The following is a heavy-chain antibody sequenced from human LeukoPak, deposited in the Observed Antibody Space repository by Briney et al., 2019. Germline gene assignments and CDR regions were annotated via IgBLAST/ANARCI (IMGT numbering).Heavy chain of an antibody. D-gene: IGHD1-14*01. CDR3: AKGYYYTMDV. J-gene: IGHJ6*02. CDR1: GFTFSTYS. CDR2: ISSSSSTI. V-gene: IGHV3-48*01. Sequence: GGSLRLSCTASGFTFSTYSMNWVRQAPGKGLEWVSYISSSSSTIYYADSVKGRFTISRDNAKNSLYLQMNSLRAEDTAVYYCAKGYYYTMDVWGQGTTVTISS.